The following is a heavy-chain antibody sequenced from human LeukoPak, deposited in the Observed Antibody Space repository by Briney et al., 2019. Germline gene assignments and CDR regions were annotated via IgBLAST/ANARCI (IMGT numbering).Heavy chain of an antibody. D-gene: IGHD2-21*02. Sequence: GGSLRLSCVASGFTFSSYWMHWVRQAPGEGLVWVSRINSDGSSTSYADSVKGRFTISRDNAKNTLYLQMNSLRAEDTAVYYCARDCGGDCFGFDYWGQGTLVTVSS. CDR3: ARDCGGDCFGFDY. J-gene: IGHJ4*02. CDR2: INSDGSST. V-gene: IGHV3-74*01. CDR1: GFTFSSYW.